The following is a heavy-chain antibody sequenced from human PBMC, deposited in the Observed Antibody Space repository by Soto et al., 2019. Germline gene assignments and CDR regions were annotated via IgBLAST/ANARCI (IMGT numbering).Heavy chain of an antibody. Sequence: TSVTLSLTCTVSGVSISSSSYCWGWIRQPPGKGLEWIGSIYYSGSTYYNPSLKSRVTISVDTSKNQFSLKLSSVTAADTAVYYCARHGAHCSGGSCYSEFAHGAFDIWGQGTMVTVSS. CDR2: IYYSGST. CDR1: GVSISSSSYC. V-gene: IGHV4-39*01. J-gene: IGHJ3*02. CDR3: ARHGAHCSGGSCYSEFAHGAFDI. D-gene: IGHD2-15*01.